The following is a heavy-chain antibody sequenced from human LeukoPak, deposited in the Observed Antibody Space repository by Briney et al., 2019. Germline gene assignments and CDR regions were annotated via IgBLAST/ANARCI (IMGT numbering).Heavy chain of an antibody. D-gene: IGHD1-26*01. CDR1: GFTFSNYN. Sequence: GGSLRLSCGDSGFTFSNYNMNWVRQAPGKAREGVSSITSSGTYTFYADSVKGRFTIPRDNAKNSLYLQRDSLGPEDTAVYYCARDPYSGDYGPYYYYYMPVWGKGTTVTIPS. CDR3: ARDPYSGDYGPYYYYYMPV. J-gene: IGHJ6*03. CDR2: ITSSGTYT. V-gene: IGHV3-21*01.